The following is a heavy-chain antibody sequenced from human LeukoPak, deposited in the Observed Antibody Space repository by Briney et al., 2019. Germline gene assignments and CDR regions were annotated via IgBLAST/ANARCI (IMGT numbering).Heavy chain of an antibody. CDR1: GYTFTSYD. CDR2: MNPNSGNT. J-gene: IGHJ6*02. Sequence: GASVKVSCKASGYTFTSYDINWVRQATGQGLEWMGWMNPNSGNTGYAQKFQGRVTMTRNTSISTAYMELSSLRSEDTAVYYCARAFRFLGFAYYYYYGMDVWGQGTTVTVSS. D-gene: IGHD3-16*01. CDR3: ARAFRFLGFAYYYYYGMDV. V-gene: IGHV1-8*01.